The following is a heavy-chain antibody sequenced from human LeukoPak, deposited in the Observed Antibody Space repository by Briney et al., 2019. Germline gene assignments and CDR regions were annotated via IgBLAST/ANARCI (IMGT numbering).Heavy chain of an antibody. V-gene: IGHV3-43*02. CDR3: AKAETGAAVTTRRGPDY. D-gene: IGHD4-17*01. CDR2: ISGDGGST. J-gene: IGHJ4*02. Sequence: GGSLRLSCAASGFTFDDYAMHWVRQAPGKGLEWVSLISGDGGSTYYADSVKGRFTIPRDNSKNSLYLQMNSLRTEDTALYYCAKAETGAAVTTRRGPDYWGQGTLVTVSS. CDR1: GFTFDDYA.